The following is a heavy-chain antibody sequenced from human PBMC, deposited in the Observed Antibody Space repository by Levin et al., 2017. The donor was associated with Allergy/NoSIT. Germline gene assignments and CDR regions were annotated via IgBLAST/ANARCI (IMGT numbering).Heavy chain of an antibody. J-gene: IGHJ4*02. CDR1: GYSFSTYW. CDR2: IYPGDSDP. V-gene: IGHV5-51*01. D-gene: IGHD4-11*01. Sequence: GESLKISCKGSGYSFSTYWIGWVRQMPGKGLEWMGIIYPGDSDPIYSPSFQGQVIISVDKSINTAYLQWNSLKASETAMYYCGRRGDFSNYMYYLDYWGQGTLVTVS. CDR3: GRRGDFSNYMYYLDY.